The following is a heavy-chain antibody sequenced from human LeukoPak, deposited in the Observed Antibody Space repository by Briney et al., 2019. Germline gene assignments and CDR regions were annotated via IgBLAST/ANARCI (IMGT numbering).Heavy chain of an antibody. V-gene: IGHV1-3*01. CDR2: INAGNGNT. CDR1: GYTFTSYA. D-gene: IGHD2-15*01. Sequence: ASVKVSCKASGYTFTSYAMHWVRQAPGQRLEWVGWINAGNGNTKYSQKFQVRVTITRDTSASTAYMKLSSLRSEDTAVYYCARAQGCSGGSFYSPNYFDYWGQGTLVTVSS. CDR3: ARAQGCSGGSFYSPNYFDY. J-gene: IGHJ4*02.